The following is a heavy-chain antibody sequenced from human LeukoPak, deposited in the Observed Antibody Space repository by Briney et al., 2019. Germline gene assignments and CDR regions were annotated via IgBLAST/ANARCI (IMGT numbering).Heavy chain of an antibody. Sequence: PGGSLRLSCAASGFTFSNAWMSWVRQAPGKGLEWVGRIKSKTDGGTTDYAAPVKGRFTISRDDSKNTLYLQMNSLKTEDTAVYYCTTGITMIVVVTNGLDYWGQGTLVTVSS. CDR3: TTGITMIVVVTNGLDY. CDR1: GFTFSNAW. V-gene: IGHV3-15*01. CDR2: IKSKTDGGTT. D-gene: IGHD3-22*01. J-gene: IGHJ4*02.